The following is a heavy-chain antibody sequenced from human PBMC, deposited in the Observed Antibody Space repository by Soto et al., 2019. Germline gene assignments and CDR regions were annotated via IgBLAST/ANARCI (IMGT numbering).Heavy chain of an antibody. V-gene: IGHV3-74*01. CDR3: ARVGGFDPSHDY. D-gene: IGHD5-12*01. CDR2: IDNDGVGT. J-gene: IGHJ4*02. CDR1: VFTFSRHW. Sequence: EVQLVESGGGLVQPGGSLRISCAASVFTFSRHWMHWVRQIPGKGLMWVSRIDNDGVGTSYADSVGGRFTMSRDNAKNTLYLQMDNLRVEDTAVYFCARVGGFDPSHDYWGQGHLVTVSS.